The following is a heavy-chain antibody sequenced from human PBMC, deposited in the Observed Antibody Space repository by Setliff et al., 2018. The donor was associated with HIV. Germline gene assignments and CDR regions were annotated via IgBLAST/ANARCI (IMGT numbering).Heavy chain of an antibody. J-gene: IGHJ4*02. CDR1: GGTFSSYA. D-gene: IGHD6-13*01. CDR3: ARGPPIAEAGYVDY. CDR2: IIPIFGTA. Sequence: ASVKVSCKASGGTFSSYAISWVRQAPGQGLEWMGGIIPIFGTANYAQKVQGIVTITADESTSTAYMELSSLRSEETAVYYCARGPPIAEAGYVDYWGQGTLVTVSS. V-gene: IGHV1-69*13.